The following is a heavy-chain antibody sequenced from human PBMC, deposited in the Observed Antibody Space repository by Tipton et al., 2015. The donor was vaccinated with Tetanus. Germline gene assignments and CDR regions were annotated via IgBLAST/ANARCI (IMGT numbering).Heavy chain of an antibody. CDR1: GGSISSYY. V-gene: IGHV4-59*08. D-gene: IGHD3-3*01. CDR3: AGVLRSESVGWFDP. CDR2: ISYSGRT. Sequence: TLSLTCTVSGGSISSYYWSWIRQPPGKGLEWIGYISYSGRTNYNPSLKSRVSLSVDTAKNQFSLKLSSVTVADTAVYYCAGVLRSESVGWFDPWGQGSLVTVSS. J-gene: IGHJ5*02.